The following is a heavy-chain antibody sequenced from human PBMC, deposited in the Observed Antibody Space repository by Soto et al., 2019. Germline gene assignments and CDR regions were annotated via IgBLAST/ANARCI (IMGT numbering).Heavy chain of an antibody. Sequence: GGSLRLSCAASGFTFSSYGMHWVRQAPGKGLEWVAVIWYDGSNKYYADSVKGRFTISRDNSKNTLYLQMNSLRAEDTAVYYCARDRGSSWYTYYFDYWGQGTLVTVSS. J-gene: IGHJ4*02. CDR1: GFTFSSYG. CDR2: IWYDGSNK. CDR3: ARDRGSSWYTYYFDY. D-gene: IGHD6-13*01. V-gene: IGHV3-33*01.